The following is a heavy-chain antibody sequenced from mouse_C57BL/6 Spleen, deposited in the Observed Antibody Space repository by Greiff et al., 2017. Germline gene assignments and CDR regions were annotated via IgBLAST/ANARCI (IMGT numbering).Heavy chain of an antibody. J-gene: IGHJ3*01. D-gene: IGHD1-1*01. CDR3: ARDRLLTGLAY. CDR1: GYTFPSYW. Sequence: QVQLQQPGTELVKPGASVKLSCKASGYTFPSYWMHWVKQRPGQGLEWIGNINPSNGGTNYTATFKSKATLTVDKSSSTAYMQLSSLTSEDSAVYYCARDRLLTGLAYWGQGTLVTVSA. CDR2: INPSNGGT. V-gene: IGHV1-53*01.